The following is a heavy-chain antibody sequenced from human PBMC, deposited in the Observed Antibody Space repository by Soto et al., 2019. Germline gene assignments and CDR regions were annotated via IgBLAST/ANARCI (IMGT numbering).Heavy chain of an antibody. CDR1: GFTFSAYS. J-gene: IGHJ4*02. CDR2: IDSSSKYI. CDR3: ARFIGSGSYRSDY. Sequence: EVQLVESGGGLVKPGESLRLSCAASGFTFSAYSMNWVRQAPGKGLEWVSSIDSSSKYIYYGDSVRGRFTISRDNAKNSLYLQMNSLRVEDTAVYYCARFIGSGSYRSDYWGQGTLVIISS. D-gene: IGHD3-10*01. V-gene: IGHV3-21*01.